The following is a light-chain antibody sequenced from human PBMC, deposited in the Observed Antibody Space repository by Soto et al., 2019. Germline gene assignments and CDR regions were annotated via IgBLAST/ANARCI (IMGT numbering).Light chain of an antibody. J-gene: IGKJ1*01. CDR3: QQYNDRLRT. V-gene: IGKV1-5*01. Sequence: HMTQSPATLSASIGDRVSISCRASHSMSLWLGWDQQIPGKAPKLLIYDASKLESGVPSRFSGSGSGTEFTLTISSLQSEDLAIYYCQQYNDRLRTFGQGTRLEIK. CDR2: DAS. CDR1: HSMSLW.